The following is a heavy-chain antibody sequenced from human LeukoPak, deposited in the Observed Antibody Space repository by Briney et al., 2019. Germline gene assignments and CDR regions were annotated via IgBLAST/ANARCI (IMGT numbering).Heavy chain of an antibody. D-gene: IGHD4-23*01. CDR1: GFTFSSYA. CDR2: ISYDGSNK. Sequence: GGSLRLSCAASGFTFSSYAMHWVRQAPGKGLEWVAVISYDGSNKYYADSVKGRFTISRDNSKNTLYLQMNSLRSEDTAVYYCARDNSVEDTAWWFDPWGQGTLVTVSS. J-gene: IGHJ5*02. V-gene: IGHV3-30*04. CDR3: ARDNSVEDTAWWFDP.